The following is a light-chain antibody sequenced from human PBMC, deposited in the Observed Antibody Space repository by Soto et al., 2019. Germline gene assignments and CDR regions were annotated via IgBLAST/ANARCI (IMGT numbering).Light chain of an antibody. Sequence: QSALTQPASASGSPGQSITISCTGTSSDVGGYRYVSWYQQHPGKAPKLMIYEVSNRPSGVSNRFSGSKSGNMASLTISGLQAEDEADYYCSSYRSGSTYVFGTGTRSPS. CDR1: SSDVGGYRY. V-gene: IGLV2-14*01. CDR2: EVS. J-gene: IGLJ1*01. CDR3: SSYRSGSTYV.